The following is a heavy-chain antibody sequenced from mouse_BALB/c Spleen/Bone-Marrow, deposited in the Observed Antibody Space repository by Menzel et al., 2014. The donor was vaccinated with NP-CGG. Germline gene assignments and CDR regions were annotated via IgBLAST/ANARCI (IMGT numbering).Heavy chain of an antibody. J-gene: IGHJ3*01. CDR1: GFTFSGYA. CDR3: ARPDPWFAY. Sequence: EVKLMESGGGLVKPGGSLKLSCAASGFTFSGYAMSWVRRSPEKRLEWVATISSGGSYIHYPDSVKGRFTISRDNAKNTLYLQMSSLRSEDTAIYYCARPDPWFAYWGQGTLVTVSA. CDR2: ISSGGSYI. V-gene: IGHV5-9-1*01.